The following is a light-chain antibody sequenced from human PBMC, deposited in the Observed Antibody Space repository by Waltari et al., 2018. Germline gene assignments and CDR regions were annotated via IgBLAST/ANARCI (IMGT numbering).Light chain of an antibody. CDR2: QDT. CDR3: QAWDSSTYHVV. CDR1: KLGDKY. Sequence: SYDLTQPPSVSVSPGQTASITCSGDKLGDKYACWYQQKPGQSPVVVLYQDTKRPSGIPERFSGSNSGNTATLTISGTQAMDEADYYCQAWDSSTYHVVFGGGTKLTVL. V-gene: IGLV3-1*01. J-gene: IGLJ2*01.